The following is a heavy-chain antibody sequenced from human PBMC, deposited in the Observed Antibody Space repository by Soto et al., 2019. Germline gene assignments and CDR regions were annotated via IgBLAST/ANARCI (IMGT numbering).Heavy chain of an antibody. CDR1: GGSISSGDYY. CDR2: IYYSGST. V-gene: IGHV4-30-4*01. Sequence: SETLSLTCTVSGGSISSGDYYWSWIRQPPGKGLEWIGYIYYSGSTYYNPSLKSRVTISVDTSKNQFSLKLSSVTAADTAVYYCATTPEGQQLGQFDYWGQGTLVTVSS. D-gene: IGHD6-13*01. J-gene: IGHJ4*02. CDR3: ATTPEGQQLGQFDY.